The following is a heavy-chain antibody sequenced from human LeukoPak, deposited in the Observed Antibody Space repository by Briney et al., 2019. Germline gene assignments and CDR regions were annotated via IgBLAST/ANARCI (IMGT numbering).Heavy chain of an antibody. Sequence: SVKVSCKASGGTFSSYAISWVRQAPGQGLEWMGRIIPIFGTANYAQKFQGRVTITTDESTSTAYMELSSLRSEDTAVYYCARDMADHYYDNSGYYSFDYWGQGTLVTVSS. CDR2: IIPIFGTA. J-gene: IGHJ4*02. V-gene: IGHV1-69*05. D-gene: IGHD3-22*01. CDR3: ARDMADHYYDNSGYYSFDY. CDR1: GGTFSSYA.